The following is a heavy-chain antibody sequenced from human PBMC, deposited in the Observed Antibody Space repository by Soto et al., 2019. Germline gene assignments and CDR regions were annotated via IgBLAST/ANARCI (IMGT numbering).Heavy chain of an antibody. D-gene: IGHD1-26*01. CDR2: IYYTGTT. CDR1: GGSSRSGDYY. Sequence: NPSKTLSVTCTVSGGSSRSGDYYWSWIRQPPEKDLEWIGYIYYTGTTNHNPSLKSRVTISVDTSKNQFSLKLSSVTAADTAVYDCAGYSTRYYFDYWGQGTLVTVSS. V-gene: IGHV4-61*08. CDR3: AGYSTRYYFDY. J-gene: IGHJ4*02.